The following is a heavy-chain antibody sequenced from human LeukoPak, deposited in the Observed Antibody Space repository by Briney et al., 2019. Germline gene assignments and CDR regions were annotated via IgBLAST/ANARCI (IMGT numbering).Heavy chain of an antibody. J-gene: IGHJ6*04. Sequence: SQTLSLTCTVSGGSISSGDYYWSWIRQPPGKGLEWIGYIYYSGSTYYNPSLKSRVTISVDTSKNQFSLKLSSVTAADTAVYYCARDRLEGYYSGMDVWGKGPTVTVSS. CDR2: IYYSGST. V-gene: IGHV4-30-4*01. CDR3: ARDRLEGYYSGMDV. CDR1: GGSISSGDYY.